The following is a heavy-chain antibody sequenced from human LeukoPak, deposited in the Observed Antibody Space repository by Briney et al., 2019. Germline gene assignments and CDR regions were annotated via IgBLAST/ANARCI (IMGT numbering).Heavy chain of an antibody. D-gene: IGHD1-26*01. J-gene: IGHJ4*02. V-gene: IGHV3-9*01. Sequence: PGGSLRLSCAASGFTFDDYAMHWVRQAPGKGLEWVSGISWNSGSIGYADSVKGRFTISRDNAKNSLYLQMNSLRAEDTALYYCTRVGATHFDYWGQGTLVTVSS. CDR3: TRVGATHFDY. CDR1: GFTFDDYA. CDR2: ISWNSGSI.